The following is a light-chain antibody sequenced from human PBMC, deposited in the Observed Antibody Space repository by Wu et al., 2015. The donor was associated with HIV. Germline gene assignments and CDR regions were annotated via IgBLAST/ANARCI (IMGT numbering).Light chain of an antibody. J-gene: IGKJ4*01. CDR1: QSVSSSY. CDR2: DAS. Sequence: EIVLTQSPGTLSLSPGERATLSCRASQSVSSSYLAWYQQKPGQAPRPLIYDASNRATGIPARFSGSGSGTDFTLTISSLEPEDFAVYYCQQRSTWPLTFGGGTKVEIK. CDR3: QQRSTWPLT. V-gene: IGKV3-11*01.